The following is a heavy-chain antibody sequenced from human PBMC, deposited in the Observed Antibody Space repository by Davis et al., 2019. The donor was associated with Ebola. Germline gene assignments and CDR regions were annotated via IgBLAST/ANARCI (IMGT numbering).Heavy chain of an antibody. J-gene: IGHJ4*02. CDR1: GFSLSSYW. CDR2: IKQDGSEK. D-gene: IGHD4-17*01. CDR3: ARDPRLYGDLDS. Sequence: GESLKISCVASGFSLSSYWMTWVRQAPGKGLEWVANIKQDGSEKYYVDSVKGRFTISRDNAKNSLYLQMNSLGAEDTAVYYCARDPRLYGDLDSWGQGTLVAVSS. V-gene: IGHV3-7*03.